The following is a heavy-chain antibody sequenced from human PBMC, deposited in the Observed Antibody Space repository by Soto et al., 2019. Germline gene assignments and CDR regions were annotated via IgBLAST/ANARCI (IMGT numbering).Heavy chain of an antibody. CDR3: AGMPIAPLYFDH. V-gene: IGHV3-11*01. CDR1: GLTFNEYY. J-gene: IGHJ4*02. Sequence: PGGSLRLSCAVSGLTFNEYYMSWIRQAPGKGLEWIAYISTGAINIYYADSVRGRFTVSRDNGRNSLHLQMDNLRAEDTAVYYCAGMPIAPLYFDHWGEGTAVTVSS. D-gene: IGHD2-15*01. CDR2: ISTGAINI.